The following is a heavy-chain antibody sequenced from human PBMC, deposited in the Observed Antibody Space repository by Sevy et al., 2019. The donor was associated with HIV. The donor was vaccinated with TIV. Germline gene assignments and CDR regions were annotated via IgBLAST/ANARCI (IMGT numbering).Heavy chain of an antibody. V-gene: IGHV3-48*02. J-gene: IGHJ6*02. CDR1: GFTFSSYS. CDR2: ISSSSSTI. Sequence: GGSLRLSCAASGFTFSSYSMNWVRQAPGKGLEWVSYISSSSSTIYYADSVKGRFTISRDNAKNSLYLQRNSLRDEDTAVYYCARDGYSSGWQSDTYYYYGMDVWGQGTTVTVSS. D-gene: IGHD6-19*01. CDR3: ARDGYSSGWQSDTYYYYGMDV.